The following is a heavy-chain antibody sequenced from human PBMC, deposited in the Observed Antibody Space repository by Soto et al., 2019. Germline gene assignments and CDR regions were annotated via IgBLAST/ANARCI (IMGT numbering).Heavy chain of an antibody. D-gene: IGHD3-9*01. J-gene: IGHJ6*03. CDR1: GGSTSSYY. CDR3: ALTGYPPYYMDV. Sequence: SETLSLTCTVSGGSTSSYYWSWIRQPPGKGLEWIGYIYYSGSTNYNPSLKSRVTISVDTSKNQFSLKLSSVTAADTAVYYCALTGYPPYYMDVWGKGTTVTVSS. V-gene: IGHV4-59*08. CDR2: IYYSGST.